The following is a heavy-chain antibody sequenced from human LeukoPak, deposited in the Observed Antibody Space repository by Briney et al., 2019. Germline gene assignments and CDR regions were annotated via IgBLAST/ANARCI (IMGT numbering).Heavy chain of an antibody. CDR2: INPNSGGT. CDR3: ARDRKYSSSSFDY. D-gene: IGHD6-6*01. J-gene: IGHJ4*02. CDR1: GYTFTGCY. V-gene: IGHV1-2*02. Sequence: ASVKVSCKASGYTFTGCYMHWVRQAPGQGLEWMGWINPNSGGTNYAQKFQGRVTMTRDTSISTAYMELSRLRSDDTAVYYCARDRKYSSSSFDYWGQGTLVTVSS.